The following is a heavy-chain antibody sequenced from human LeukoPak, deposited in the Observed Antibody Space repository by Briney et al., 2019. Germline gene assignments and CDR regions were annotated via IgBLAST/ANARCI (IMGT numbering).Heavy chain of an antibody. V-gene: IGHV3-7*01. D-gene: IGHD3-3*01. CDR2: IKQDGSET. Sequence: QPGGSLRLSCAASGFTFSSYWMSWVRQAPGKGLEWVANIKQDGSETYYADSLKGRFTISRDNAKSALYLQMNSLRAEDTAVYYCARDAAYDFRNPYRYFQHWGQGTLVTVSS. CDR1: GFTFSSYW. CDR3: ARDAAYDFRNPYRYFQH. J-gene: IGHJ1*01.